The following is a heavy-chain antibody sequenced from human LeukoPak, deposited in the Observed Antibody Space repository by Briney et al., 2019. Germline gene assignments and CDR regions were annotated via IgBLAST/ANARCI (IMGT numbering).Heavy chain of an antibody. CDR1: GFIFNDYG. Sequence: GGSLRLSXAASGFIFNDYGMHWVRQAPGKGLEWVAFIRYNGDNKYYVDSVKGRFTISRDNSKNTLHLQMNSLKPEDTAVYYCAKEGTASKPSDLDYWGQGTLVTVSS. CDR2: IRYNGDNK. J-gene: IGHJ4*02. CDR3: AKEGTASKPSDLDY. D-gene: IGHD1/OR15-1a*01. V-gene: IGHV3-30*02.